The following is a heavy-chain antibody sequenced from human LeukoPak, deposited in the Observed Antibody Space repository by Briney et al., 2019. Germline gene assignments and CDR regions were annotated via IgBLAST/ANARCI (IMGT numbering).Heavy chain of an antibody. CDR3: ARSGPYYYHYLDV. CDR1: GYSITSGYY. V-gene: IGHV4-38-2*02. Sequence: SETLSLTCTVSGYSITSGYYWVWIRQPPGKGLEWIGAVYHSGSTYYNPSLKSRVAISVDTSKNQSSLKLYSVTAADTAVYFCARSGPYYYHYLDVWGKGTTVTVSS. J-gene: IGHJ6*03. CDR2: VYHSGST. D-gene: IGHD3-10*01.